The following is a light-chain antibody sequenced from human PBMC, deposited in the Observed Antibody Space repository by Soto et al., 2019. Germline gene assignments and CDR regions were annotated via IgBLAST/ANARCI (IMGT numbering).Light chain of an antibody. Sequence: QSALTQPASVSGSPGQSITISCTGSSSDVGSYTFVSWYQHHPDKAPKLMIYEATKRPSGVSHRFSGSKSGNTASLTISGLQAEDEGEYYCCSDAGSMTWVFGGGTKLTVL. CDR1: SSDVGSYTF. V-gene: IGLV2-23*01. CDR3: CSDAGSMTWV. J-gene: IGLJ3*02. CDR2: EAT.